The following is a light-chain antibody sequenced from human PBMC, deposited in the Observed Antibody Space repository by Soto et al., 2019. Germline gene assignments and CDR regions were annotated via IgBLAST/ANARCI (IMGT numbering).Light chain of an antibody. CDR2: SNN. J-gene: IGLJ1*01. CDR1: SSNIGSNT. Sequence: QSVLTQPPSASGTPGQRVTISCSGSSSNIGSNTVNWYQQLPGTAPKLLIYSNNQRPSGVPDLFSGSKSGTSASLAISGLQSEDEADYYCAAWDDILNGSYVFGTGTKLTVL. V-gene: IGLV1-44*01. CDR3: AAWDDILNGSYV.